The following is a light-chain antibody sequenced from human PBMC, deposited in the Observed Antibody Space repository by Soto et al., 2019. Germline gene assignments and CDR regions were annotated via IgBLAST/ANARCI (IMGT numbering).Light chain of an antibody. V-gene: IGLV2-14*01. J-gene: IGLJ1*01. Sequence: QSVLTQPASVSGSPGQSITISCTGTSSDVGGYNYVSWYQQHPGKAPKLMIYGVSNRPSGVSNRYSSSKYGNTASLTICGLQAEDEADYYCSSYTGSSTLGVFGTGTKVTVL. CDR2: GVS. CDR1: SSDVGGYNY. CDR3: SSYTGSSTLGV.